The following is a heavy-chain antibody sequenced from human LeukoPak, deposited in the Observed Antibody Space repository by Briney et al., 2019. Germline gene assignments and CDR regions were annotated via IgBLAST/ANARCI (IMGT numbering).Heavy chain of an antibody. CDR3: AKRMAYRSGRLHFDD. J-gene: IGHJ4*02. Sequence: ETLSLTCTVPGGSISSYYWSWVRQAPGKGLEWVSTFSGDGSSAYYADSVKGRFTISRDNSKNTLDLQMNSLRVEDTAVYYCAKRMAYRSGRLHFDDWGQGTLVTVSS. V-gene: IGHV3-23*01. CDR1: GGSISSYY. CDR2: FSGDGSSA. D-gene: IGHD6-19*01.